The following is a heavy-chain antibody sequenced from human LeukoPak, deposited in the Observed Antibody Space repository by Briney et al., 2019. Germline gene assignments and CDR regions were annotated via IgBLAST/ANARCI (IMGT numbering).Heavy chain of an antibody. V-gene: IGHV1-69*13. D-gene: IGHD1-26*01. CDR3: ARKRVGATTRAGFDY. J-gene: IGHJ4*02. CDR2: IIPIFGTA. Sequence: ASVKVSCKASGGTFSSYAISWVRQAPGQGLEWMGGIIPIFGTANYAQKFQGRVTITADESTSTAYMELSSLRSEDTAVYYCARKRVGATTRAGFDYWGQGTLVTVSS. CDR1: GGTFSSYA.